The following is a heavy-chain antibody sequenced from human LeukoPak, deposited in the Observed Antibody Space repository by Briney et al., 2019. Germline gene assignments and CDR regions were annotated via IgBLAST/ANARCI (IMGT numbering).Heavy chain of an antibody. D-gene: IGHD6-6*01. CDR3: ARGAYGIAARPMDY. CDR1: GGSFSGYY. Sequence: SETLSLTCAVYGGSFSGYYWSWIRKPPGKGLEWIGEINHSGSTNYNPTLKSRVTISVDTSKNQFSLKLSSVTAADTAVYYCARGAYGIAARPMDYWGQGTLVTVSS. CDR2: INHSGST. V-gene: IGHV4-34*01. J-gene: IGHJ4*02.